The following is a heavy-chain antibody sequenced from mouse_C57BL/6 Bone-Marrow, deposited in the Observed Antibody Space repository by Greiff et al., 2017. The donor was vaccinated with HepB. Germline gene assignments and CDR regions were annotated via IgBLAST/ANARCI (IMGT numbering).Heavy chain of an antibody. CDR1: GYTFTSYD. V-gene: IGHV1-85*01. J-gene: IGHJ1*03. CDR2: IYPRDGST. CDR3: ARRGWLLRGWYFDV. D-gene: IGHD2-3*01. Sequence: VQRVESGPELVKPGASVKLSCKASGYTFTSYDINWVKQRPGQGLEWIGWIYPRDGSTKYNEKFKGKATLTVDTSSSTAYMELHSLTSEDSAVYFCARRGWLLRGWYFDVWGTGTTVTVSS.